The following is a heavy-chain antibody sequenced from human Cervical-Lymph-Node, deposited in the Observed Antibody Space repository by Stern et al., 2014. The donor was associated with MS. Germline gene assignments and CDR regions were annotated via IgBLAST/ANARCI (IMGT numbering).Heavy chain of an antibody. Sequence: VQLVESGGGVVQPGRSLRLSCAASGFTFSTYGMHWVRQAPGKGMEWVAVISYECSKKYYADSVKGRFTISRDNSKNTLYLQMNSLRAEDTAVYYCARIFRDKMGYSYYYVLDVWGQGTTVTVSS. V-gene: IGHV3-30*03. CDR3: ARIFRDKMGYSYYYVLDV. CDR1: GFTFSTYG. J-gene: IGHJ6*02. D-gene: IGHD2-21*01. CDR2: ISYECSKK.